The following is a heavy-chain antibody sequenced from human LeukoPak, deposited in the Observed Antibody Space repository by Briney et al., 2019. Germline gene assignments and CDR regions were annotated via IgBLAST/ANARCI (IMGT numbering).Heavy chain of an antibody. CDR2: IRSKANSYAT. D-gene: IGHD6-19*01. CDR1: GFTFSGSA. J-gene: IGHJ4*02. V-gene: IGHV3-73*01. CDR3: TGQYSSGWYYFDY. Sequence: GGSLRLSCAASGFTFSGSAMHWVRQASGKGLEWVGRIRSKANSYATAYAASVKGRFTISRDDSKNTAYLQMNSLKTEDTAVYYCTGQYSSGWYYFDYWGQETLVTVSS.